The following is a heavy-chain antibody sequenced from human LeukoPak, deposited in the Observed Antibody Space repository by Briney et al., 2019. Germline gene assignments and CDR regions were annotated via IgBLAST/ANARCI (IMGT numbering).Heavy chain of an antibody. D-gene: IGHD5-12*01. J-gene: IGHJ4*02. CDR2: ISYDRSNK. V-gene: IGHV3-30*04. CDR3: ARDQLAYSGYDTLFGY. CDR1: GFTFNSYA. Sequence: PGGSLRLSCAASGFTFNSYAIHWVRQAPGKGLEWVAVISYDRSNKYYAESVKGRFTISRDNSKNTLYLQLNSLRPDDTAVYYCARDQLAYSGYDTLFGYWGQGTLVTVSS.